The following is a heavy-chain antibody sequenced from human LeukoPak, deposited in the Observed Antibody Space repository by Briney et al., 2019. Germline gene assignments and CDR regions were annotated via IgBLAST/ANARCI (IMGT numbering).Heavy chain of an antibody. J-gene: IGHJ6*03. CDR3: ARDLGMRGYYYMDV. CDR2: IIPMFGTA. V-gene: IGHV1-69*05. Sequence: SVKVSCKASGGTFSSYAISWVRQAPGQGLEWMGGIIPMFGTAHYAQKFQGRVTITTDESTSTAYMELSSLRSEDTAVYYCARDLGMRGYYYMDVRGKGTTVTVSS. CDR1: GGTFSSYA.